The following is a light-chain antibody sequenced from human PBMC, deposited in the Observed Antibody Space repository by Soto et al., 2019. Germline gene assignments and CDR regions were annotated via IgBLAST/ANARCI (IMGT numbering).Light chain of an antibody. V-gene: IGKV1-5*03. CDR1: QSISTW. CDR3: QHYSGDRAT. CDR2: KAS. Sequence: IQMTQSPSTLSASVGDRVTFTCRASQSISTWLAWYQQKPGKAPKLLIYKASTLEVGVPSRFSGSGSGTEFTLTISSLRPDDFATYYCQHYSGDRATFGQGTKVEI. J-gene: IGKJ1*01.